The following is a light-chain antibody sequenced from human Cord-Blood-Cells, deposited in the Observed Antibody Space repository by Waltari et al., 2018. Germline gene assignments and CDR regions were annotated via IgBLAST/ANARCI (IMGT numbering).Light chain of an antibody. CDR1: QSISSW. CDR2: KAS. J-gene: IGKJ1*01. CDR3: QQYNSYWT. Sequence: DIQMTQSPSTLSAYVGDRVIITCRASQSISSWLAWYQQKPGKAPKLLIYKASSLESVVPSRFSGSGSGTEFTLTISSLQPDDFATYYCQQYNSYWTFGQGTKVEIK. V-gene: IGKV1-5*03.